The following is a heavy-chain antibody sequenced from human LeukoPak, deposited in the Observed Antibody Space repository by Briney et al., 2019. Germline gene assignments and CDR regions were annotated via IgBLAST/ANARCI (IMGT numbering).Heavy chain of an antibody. CDR2: IVVGSGNT. Sequence: SVKVSCKASGFIFSADVQWVRQARGQRLGWIGWIVVGSGNTNYAQNFQERVTITRDMSTSTAYMELSSLRSDDTAVYYCAANRQLGLGGFDYWGQGTLVTVSS. CDR1: GFIFSAD. CDR3: AANRQLGLGGFDY. V-gene: IGHV1-58*01. D-gene: IGHD1-1*01. J-gene: IGHJ4*02.